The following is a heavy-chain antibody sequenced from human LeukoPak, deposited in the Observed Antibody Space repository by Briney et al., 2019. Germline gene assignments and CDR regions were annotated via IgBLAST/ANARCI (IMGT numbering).Heavy chain of an antibody. CDR3: ARGYDYGDYVGDFDY. D-gene: IGHD4-17*01. Sequence: ASVKVSCKASGYTFTSYPISWVRQAPGQGLEWMGWITTYNGNTNYAQKLQGRVTMTTDTSTSTAYMDLRGLRSDDTAVYYCARGYDYGDYVGDFDYWGQGTLVTSPQ. CDR2: ITTYNGNT. CDR1: GYTFTSYP. J-gene: IGHJ4*02. V-gene: IGHV1-18*01.